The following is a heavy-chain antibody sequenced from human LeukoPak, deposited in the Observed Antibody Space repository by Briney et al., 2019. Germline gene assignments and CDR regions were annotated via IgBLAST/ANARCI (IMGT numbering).Heavy chain of an antibody. CDR2: INSDGSST. J-gene: IGHJ4*02. CDR3: ARVINSGWLGELSD. D-gene: IGHD6-19*01. V-gene: IGHV3-74*01. CDR1: GFTFSTYW. Sequence: GGSLRLSCAASGFTFSTYWMHWVRQAPGKGLVWVSRINSDGSSTTYADSVKGRFTISRDNAKNTLYLQMNSLRAEDTAVYYCARVINSGWLGELSDWGQGTLATVSS.